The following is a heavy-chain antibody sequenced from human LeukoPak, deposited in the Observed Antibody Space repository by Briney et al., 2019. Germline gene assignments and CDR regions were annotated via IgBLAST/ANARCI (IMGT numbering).Heavy chain of an antibody. J-gene: IGHJ5*02. CDR3: ARDRSGGKGGFDP. CDR1: GVSISSYY. CDR2: IYYSGST. V-gene: IGHV4-59*01. Sequence: SETLSLTCTVSGVSISSYYWSWIRQPPGKGLEWIGYIYYSGSTNYNPSLKSRVTISVDTSKNQFSLKLSSVTAADTAVYYCARDRSGGKGGFDPWGQGTLVTVSS. D-gene: IGHD2-15*01.